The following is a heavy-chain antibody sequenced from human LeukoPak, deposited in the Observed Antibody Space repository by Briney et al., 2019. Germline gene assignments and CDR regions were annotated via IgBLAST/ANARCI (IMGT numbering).Heavy chain of an antibody. CDR3: ARYYFWTGSYFFDY. J-gene: IGHJ4*02. CDR2: IYPGDSDT. Sequence: GESLKISCKGSGYSFSTNWIAWVRQMPGKGLELMGIIYPGDSDTNYSPSFQGQVTISADKSSNTAYLQWSSLKASDAAMYYCARYYFWTGSYFFDYWGQGILVTVSS. V-gene: IGHV5-51*01. CDR1: GYSFSTNW. D-gene: IGHD3/OR15-3a*01.